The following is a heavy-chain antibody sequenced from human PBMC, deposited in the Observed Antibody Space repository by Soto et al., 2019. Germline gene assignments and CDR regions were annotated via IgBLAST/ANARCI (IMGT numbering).Heavy chain of an antibody. V-gene: IGHV4-59*08. J-gene: IGHJ6*03. CDR2: IYYSGST. CDR1: GGSISSYY. D-gene: IGHD3-10*01. CDR3: ARQTRGHDHHYYYYMDV. Sequence: SETLSLTCTVSGGSISSYYWSWIRQPPGKGLEWIGYIYYSGSTNYNPSLKSRVTISVDTSKNQFSLRLSSVTAADTAVYYCARQTRGHDHHYYYYMDVWGKGTTVTVSS.